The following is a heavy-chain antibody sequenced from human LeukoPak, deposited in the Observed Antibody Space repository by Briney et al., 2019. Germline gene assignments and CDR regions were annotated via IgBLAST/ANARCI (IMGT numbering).Heavy chain of an antibody. J-gene: IGHJ6*02. Sequence: GESLKISCKGSGYSFTTYWIGWVRQMPGKGLEWMGIIYPGDSDTRYSPSFQGQVTISADKSISTAYLQWSSLKASDTAMYYCARLPDDSTGREYYYGMDVWGQGTTVTVSS. CDR2: IYPGDSDT. CDR3: ARLPDDSTGREYYYGMDV. CDR1: GYSFTTYW. D-gene: IGHD4-11*01. V-gene: IGHV5-51*01.